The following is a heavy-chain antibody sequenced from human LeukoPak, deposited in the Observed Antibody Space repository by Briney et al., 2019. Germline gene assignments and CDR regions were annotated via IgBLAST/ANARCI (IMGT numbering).Heavy chain of an antibody. CDR3: ARRIMVRGVMDY. CDR1: GGSFSGYH. Sequence: PSETLSLTCAVYGGSFSGYHWSWIRQPPGKGLEWIGEINDSGSTNYNPSLKSRVTMSLETSKNQFSLKPSSVTAADTAVYYCARRIMVRGVMDYWGQGTLVTVSS. V-gene: IGHV4-34*01. J-gene: IGHJ4*02. CDR2: INDSGST. D-gene: IGHD3-10*01.